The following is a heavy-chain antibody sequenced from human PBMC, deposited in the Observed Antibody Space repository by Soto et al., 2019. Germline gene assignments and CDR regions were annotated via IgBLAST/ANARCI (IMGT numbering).Heavy chain of an antibody. V-gene: IGHV4-30-4*01. J-gene: IGHJ5*02. CDR3: ARGSTYYGFVT. CDR2: ISYIGTT. CDR1: GDSIGSGDYY. Sequence: QVQLQESGPRLVKPSQTLSLTCTVSGDSIGSGDYYWTWIRQPPGKGLEWIGYISYIGTTFYDPSLESRVNISVDTSKNQFSLRVTSVTAADTAVYYSARGSTYYGFVTWGQGTLITVSS. D-gene: IGHD3-10*01.